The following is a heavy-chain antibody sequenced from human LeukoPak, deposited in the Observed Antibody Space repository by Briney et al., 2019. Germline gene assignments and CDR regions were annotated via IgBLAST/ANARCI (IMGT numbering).Heavy chain of an antibody. V-gene: IGHV3-23*01. D-gene: IGHD2-15*01. CDR3: AKDLGYYSGGRCYWSWFDP. CDR1: GFTFSSYA. Sequence: GGSLRLSCAASGFTFSSYAMSWVRQAPGEGLEWVSLISGSGGSTYYADSVKGRFTISRDNSKNTLYLQMNSLRAEDTAVYYCAKDLGYYSGGRCYWSWFDPWGQGTLVTVSS. CDR2: ISGSGGST. J-gene: IGHJ5*02.